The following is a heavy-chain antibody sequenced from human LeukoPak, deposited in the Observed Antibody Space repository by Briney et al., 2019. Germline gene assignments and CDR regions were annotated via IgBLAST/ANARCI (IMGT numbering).Heavy chain of an antibody. Sequence: SETLSLTCTVSGASISTHYWSWIRQAPGKGLQFIGSFYHTGSTYYNPSLESRVPISEDTSKNQISLKLRSVTAADTAIYFCATSITWPQVFDVWGQGTLVPVSA. J-gene: IGHJ4*02. CDR2: FYHTGST. D-gene: IGHD3-3*02. V-gene: IGHV4-59*11. CDR1: GASISTHY. CDR3: ATSITWPQVFDV.